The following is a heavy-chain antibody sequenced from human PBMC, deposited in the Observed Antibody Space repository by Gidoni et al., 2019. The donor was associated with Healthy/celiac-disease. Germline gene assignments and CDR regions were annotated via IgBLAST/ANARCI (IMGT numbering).Heavy chain of an antibody. D-gene: IGHD3-3*01. Sequence: QVQLVESGGGVVQPGRSLRLSCAASGFTFSSYGMTCVRQAPGKGLEWVAVIWYDGSNKYYADSVKGRFTISRDNSKNTLYLQMNSLRAEDTAVYYCARLIVVPAAPPDYDFWSGAMDVWGQGTTVTVSS. CDR2: IWYDGSNK. V-gene: IGHV3-33*01. J-gene: IGHJ6*02. CDR3: ARLIVVPAAPPDYDFWSGAMDV. CDR1: GFTFSSYG.